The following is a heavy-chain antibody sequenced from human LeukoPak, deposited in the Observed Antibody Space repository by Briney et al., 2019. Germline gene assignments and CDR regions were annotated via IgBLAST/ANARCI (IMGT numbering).Heavy chain of an antibody. CDR2: ISGGGGDT. V-gene: IGHV3-23*01. CDR1: GFTFSSYA. D-gene: IGHD6-19*01. J-gene: IGHJ4*02. CDR3: AKRGIVVTDTPGNYFDY. Sequence: PGGSLRLSCAASGFTFSSYAMSWVRQAPGKGLEWVSAISGGGGDTWYADSVKGRFTISRDNSKNTLFLQMNSLRAEDTAVYYCAKRGIVVTDTPGNYFDYWGQGTLVTVSS.